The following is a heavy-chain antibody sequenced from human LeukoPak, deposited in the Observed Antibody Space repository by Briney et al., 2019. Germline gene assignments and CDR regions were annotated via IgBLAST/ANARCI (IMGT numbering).Heavy chain of an antibody. Sequence: PGGSLRLSCAASGFTFSSYAMSWVRQAPGKGLEWVSAISGSGGSTYYADSVKGRFTISRDNSKNTLYLKMNGLRAADTAVYYCAKDRSGRYPDPSYFDYWGQGTLVTVSS. CDR1: GFTFSSYA. J-gene: IGHJ4*02. V-gene: IGHV3-23*01. D-gene: IGHD1-26*01. CDR3: AKDRSGRYPDPSYFDY. CDR2: ISGSGGST.